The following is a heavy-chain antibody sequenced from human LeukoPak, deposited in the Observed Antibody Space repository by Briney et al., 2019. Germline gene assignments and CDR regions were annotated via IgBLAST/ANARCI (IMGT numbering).Heavy chain of an antibody. D-gene: IGHD1-26*01. Sequence: GGSLRLSCAASGNYWMHWVRQAPGKGLEWVSHITASGTAMFYADSVKGRFTISRDNAKNSLYLQMNSLRDEDTAVYYCASSGSYRFDYWGLGTLVTVSS. CDR2: ITASGTAM. V-gene: IGHV3-48*02. CDR3: ASSGSYRFDY. J-gene: IGHJ4*02. CDR1: GNYW.